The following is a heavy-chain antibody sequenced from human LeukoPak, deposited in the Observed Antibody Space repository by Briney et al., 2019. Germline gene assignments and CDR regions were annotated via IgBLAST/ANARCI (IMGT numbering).Heavy chain of an antibody. Sequence: GESLKISCKGSGYSFTSYWTGWVRQMPGKGLEWMGIIYPGDSDTRYSPSFQGQVTISADKSISTAYLQWSSLKASDTAMYYCARLGGYSGYDLSHFDYWGQGTLVTVSS. CDR3: ARLGGYSGYDLSHFDY. J-gene: IGHJ4*02. CDR2: IYPGDSDT. D-gene: IGHD5-12*01. V-gene: IGHV5-51*01. CDR1: GYSFTSYW.